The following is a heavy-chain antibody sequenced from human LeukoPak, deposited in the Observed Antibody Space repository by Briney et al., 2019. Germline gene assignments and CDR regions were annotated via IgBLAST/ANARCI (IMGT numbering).Heavy chain of an antibody. V-gene: IGHV4-39*07. Sequence: SETLSLTCTVSSASITSSPYFWGWIRQPPGKGLEWIGEINHSGSTNYNPSLKSRVTISVDTSKNQFSLKLTSVTASDTAVYYCASPGEQDGLDYWGQGTLVTVSS. CDR1: SASITSSPYF. CDR2: INHSGST. CDR3: ASPGEQDGLDY. D-gene: IGHD1-26*01. J-gene: IGHJ4*02.